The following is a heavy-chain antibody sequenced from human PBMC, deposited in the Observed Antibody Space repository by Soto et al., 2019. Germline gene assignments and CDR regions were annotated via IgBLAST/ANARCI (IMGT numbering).Heavy chain of an antibody. J-gene: IGHJ4*02. CDR3: ARSMGAPGYSSSWYYFDY. V-gene: IGHV3-33*01. D-gene: IGHD6-13*01. Sequence: GGSLRLSCAASGFTFSSYGMHWVRQAPGKGLEWVAVIWYDGSNKYYADSVKGRFTISRDNSKNTLYLQMNSLRAEDTAVYYCARSMGAPGYSSSWYYFDYWGQGTLVTVSS. CDR1: GFTFSSYG. CDR2: IWYDGSNK.